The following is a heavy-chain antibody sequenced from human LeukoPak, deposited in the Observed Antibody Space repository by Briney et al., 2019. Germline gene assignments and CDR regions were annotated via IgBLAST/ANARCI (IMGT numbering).Heavy chain of an antibody. Sequence: GASVKVSCKASGGTFSSYAISWVRQAPGQGLEWMGGIIPIFGTANYAQKFQGRVTITADESTSTAYMELSSLRSEDTAVYYCASGGLNRAIRFLEWLGSTFGMDVWGQGTTVTVSS. J-gene: IGHJ6*02. CDR2: IIPIFGTA. V-gene: IGHV1-69*13. CDR1: GGTFSSYA. D-gene: IGHD3-3*01. CDR3: ASGGLNRAIRFLEWLGSTFGMDV.